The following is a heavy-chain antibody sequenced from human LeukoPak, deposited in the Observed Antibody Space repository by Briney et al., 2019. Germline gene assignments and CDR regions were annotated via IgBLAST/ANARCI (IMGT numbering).Heavy chain of an antibody. CDR3: ARDLISWSGYGVYYYYGMDV. J-gene: IGHJ6*02. V-gene: IGHV3-21*01. D-gene: IGHD3-3*01. Sequence: GGSLRLSCAASGFTFSSYSMNWVRQAPGKGLEWVSSISSSSSYIYYADSVKGRFTISRDNAKNSLYLQMNSLRAEDTAVYYCARDLISWSGYGVYYYYGMDVWGQGTTVTVSS. CDR2: ISSSSSYI. CDR1: GFTFSSYS.